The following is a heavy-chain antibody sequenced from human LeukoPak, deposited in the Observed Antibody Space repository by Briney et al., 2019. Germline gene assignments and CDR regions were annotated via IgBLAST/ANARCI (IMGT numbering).Heavy chain of an antibody. D-gene: IGHD6-13*01. CDR2: IYYSGST. J-gene: IGHJ6*02. CDR3: ARENSAAGRKGYHGMDV. Sequence: SETLSLTCTVSGGSISSYYWSWIRQPPGKGLEWIGYIYYSGSTNYNPSLKSRVTISVDTSKNQFSLKLSSVTAADTAVYYCARENSAAGRKGYHGMDVWGQGTTVTVSS. V-gene: IGHV4-59*01. CDR1: GGSISSYY.